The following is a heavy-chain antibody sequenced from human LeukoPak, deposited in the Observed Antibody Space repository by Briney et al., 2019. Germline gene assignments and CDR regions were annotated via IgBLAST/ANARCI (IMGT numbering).Heavy chain of an antibody. CDR2: IYYSGST. D-gene: IGHD5-18*01. J-gene: IGHJ4*02. CDR1: GGSISSSSYY. CDR3: ARRRRIGRYSYGCLDY. Sequence: SETLSLTCTVSGGSISSSSYYWGWIRQPPGKGLEWLGSIYYSGSTYYNPSLKSRVTISVDTSKNQFSLKLSSVTAADTAVYYCARRRRIGRYSYGCLDYWGQGTLVTVSS. V-gene: IGHV4-39*01.